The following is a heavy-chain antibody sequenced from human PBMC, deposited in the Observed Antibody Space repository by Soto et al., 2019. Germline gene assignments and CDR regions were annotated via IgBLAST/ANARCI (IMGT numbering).Heavy chain of an antibody. CDR2: IYFNGNT. D-gene: IGHD3-16*01. CDR3: ASVTFGGVVLAH. Sequence: PSDTLSLTCTFSAASFSKYYLTWIRQSPGKGLEWIGYIYFNGNTNYNPSLKRRVTMSIDTPKKQFSLNLSSVTAADTAVYYCASVTFGGVVLAHWGQGALVTVSS. V-gene: IGHV4-59*01. J-gene: IGHJ4*02. CDR1: AASFSKYY.